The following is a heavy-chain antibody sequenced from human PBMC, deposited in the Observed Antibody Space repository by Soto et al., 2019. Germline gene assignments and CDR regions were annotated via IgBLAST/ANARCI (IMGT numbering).Heavy chain of an antibody. Sequence: QVQLVQSGAEVKKPGASVKVCCKASGYTFTSHGISWVRQAPGQGLEWMGWISAYNGDTNYAQKLQGRVTVTTDTSTSTAYMELRSLRSEDTAVYYCARMVRGSNIDYYHYMDVWGKGTTVTVSS. J-gene: IGHJ6*03. V-gene: IGHV1-18*01. CDR3: ARMVRGSNIDYYHYMDV. CDR1: GYTFTSHG. D-gene: IGHD3-10*01. CDR2: ISAYNGDT.